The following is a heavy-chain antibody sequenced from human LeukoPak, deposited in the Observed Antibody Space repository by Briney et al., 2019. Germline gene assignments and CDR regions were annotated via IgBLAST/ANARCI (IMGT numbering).Heavy chain of an antibody. Sequence: PGGSLRLSCAASGFTFSNSAMNWVRQVPGKGLEWVSSIDYDSSHIYYAASVRGRFTISRDNARNSVYLQMNSLRAEDTAVYYCARDPLRYHRVGHYDYWGQGTLVAVSS. J-gene: IGHJ4*02. V-gene: IGHV3-21*01. CDR2: IDYDSSHI. CDR3: ARDPLRYHRVGHYDY. D-gene: IGHD3-9*01. CDR1: GFTFSNSA.